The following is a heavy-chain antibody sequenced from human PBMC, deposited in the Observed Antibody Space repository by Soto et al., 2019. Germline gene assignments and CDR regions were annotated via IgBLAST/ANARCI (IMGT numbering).Heavy chain of an antibody. CDR2: VSATAGTT. CDR3: AKDRLAGGFDY. CDR1: GFTFSNYA. Sequence: GSLRLSCAASGFTFSNYAISWVRQAPGKGLEWVSLVSATAGTTYYTDSVKGRFTISRDNSRNTMYLQMNSLRADDTAVYYCAKDRLAGGFDYWGQGTLVTVSS. V-gene: IGHV3-23*01. J-gene: IGHJ4*02. D-gene: IGHD3-16*01.